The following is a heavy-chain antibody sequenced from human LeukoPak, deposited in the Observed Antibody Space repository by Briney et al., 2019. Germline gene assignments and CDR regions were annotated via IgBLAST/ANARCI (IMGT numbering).Heavy chain of an antibody. CDR2: IWYDGSNK. V-gene: IGHV3-30*19. Sequence: GGSLRLSCAASGFTFSSYGMHWVRQAPGKGLEWVAVIWYDGSNKYYADSVKGRFAISRDNSKNTLYLQMNSLRAEDTAVYYCAREKSDSSGYYYVDYWGQGTLVTVSS. J-gene: IGHJ4*02. CDR3: AREKSDSSGYYYVDY. D-gene: IGHD3-22*01. CDR1: GFTFSSYG.